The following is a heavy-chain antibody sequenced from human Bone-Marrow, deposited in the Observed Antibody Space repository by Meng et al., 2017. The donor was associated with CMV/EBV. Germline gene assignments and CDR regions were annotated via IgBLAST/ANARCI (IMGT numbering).Heavy chain of an antibody. Sequence: GGSLRLSCAASGFTFSSYSMSWVRQAPGKGLEWVSAISGSGGSTYYADSVKGRFTISRDNSKNTLYLQMNSLRAEDTAVYYCAKMRRDGYNSGGRCVYWGQGHLVTVSS. V-gene: IGHV3-23*01. CDR1: GFTFSSYS. D-gene: IGHD5-24*01. CDR2: ISGSGGST. J-gene: IGHJ4*02. CDR3: AKMRRDGYNSGGRCVY.